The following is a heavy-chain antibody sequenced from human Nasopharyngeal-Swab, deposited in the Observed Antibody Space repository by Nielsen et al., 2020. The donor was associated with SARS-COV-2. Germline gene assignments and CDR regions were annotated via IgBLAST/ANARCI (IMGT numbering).Heavy chain of an antibody. V-gene: IGHV4-34*01. D-gene: IGHD6-19*01. CDR2: INHSGST. CDR1: GGSFSGYY. Sequence: SQTMSLTCAVYGGSFSGYYWSWIRQLPGEVLEWIGEINHSGSTNYNPSPKSRVTISVETSKNQFSLKLSSVTDADTAVYYCARGDLIAGAGYYYYYGMDVWGQVTTVTVSS. J-gene: IGHJ6*02. CDR3: ARGDLIAGAGYYYYYGMDV.